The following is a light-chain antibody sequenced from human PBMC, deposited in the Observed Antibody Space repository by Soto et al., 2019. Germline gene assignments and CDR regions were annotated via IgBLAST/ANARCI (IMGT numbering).Light chain of an antibody. J-gene: IGKJ2*01. CDR2: WAS. CDR3: QQYYSTPYT. Sequence: DIVMTQSPDSLAVSLGERVTINCKSSQSVLYSSNNKNYLAWYQQKPGQPPKLLIYWASTRESGVPDRFSGSGSGKDFTLTISSLQAEDGAVYYCQQYYSTPYTFGQGTKLEIK. CDR1: QSVLYSSNNKNY. V-gene: IGKV4-1*01.